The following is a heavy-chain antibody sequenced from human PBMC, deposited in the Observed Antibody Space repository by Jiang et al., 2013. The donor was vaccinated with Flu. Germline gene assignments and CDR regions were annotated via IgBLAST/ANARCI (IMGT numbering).Heavy chain of an antibody. CDR3: ARTIRNYGDV. D-gene: IGHD1-7*01. Sequence: YNGNTNYAQKLQGRVTMTTDTSTSTAYMELRSLRSDDTAVYYCARTIRNYGDVWGQGTTVTVSS. J-gene: IGHJ6*02. V-gene: IGHV1-18*01. CDR2: YNGNT.